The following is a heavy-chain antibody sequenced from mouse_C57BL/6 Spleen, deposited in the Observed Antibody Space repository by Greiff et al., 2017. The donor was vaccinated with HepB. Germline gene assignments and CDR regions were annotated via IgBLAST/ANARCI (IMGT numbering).Heavy chain of an antibody. J-gene: IGHJ4*01. CDR2: IWSGGST. CDR3: ARKGYGSSFSYAMDY. CDR1: GFSLTSYG. Sequence: VKLMESGPGLVQPSQSLSITCTVSGFSLTSYGVHWVRQSPGKGLAWLGVIWSGGSTDYNAAFISRLSISKDNSKSQVFFKMNSLQADDTAIYYCARKGYGSSFSYAMDYWGRGTSVTVSS. D-gene: IGHD1-1*01. V-gene: IGHV2-2*01.